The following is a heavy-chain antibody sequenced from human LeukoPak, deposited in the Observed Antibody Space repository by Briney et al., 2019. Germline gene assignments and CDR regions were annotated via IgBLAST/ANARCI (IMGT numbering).Heavy chain of an antibody. CDR3: ARASLTPNWGMKGVSGY. V-gene: IGHV3-48*01. CDR1: GFTFSSYS. J-gene: IGHJ4*02. CDR2: ISSSSSTI. D-gene: IGHD7-27*01. Sequence: GGSLRLSCAASGFTFSSYSMNWVRQAPGKGLEWVSYISSSSSTIYYADSVKGRFTISRDNAKNSLYLQMNSLRAEDTAVFYCARASLTPNWGMKGVSGYWGQGTLVTVSS.